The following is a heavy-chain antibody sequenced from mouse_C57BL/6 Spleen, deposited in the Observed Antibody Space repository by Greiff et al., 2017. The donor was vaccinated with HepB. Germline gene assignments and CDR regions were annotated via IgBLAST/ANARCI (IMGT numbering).Heavy chain of an antibody. CDR1: GYSITSGYY. D-gene: IGHD2-2*01. Sequence: DVKLQESGPGLVKPSQSLSLTCSVTGYSITSGYYWNWIRQFPGNKLEWMGYISYDGSNNYNPSLKNRISITRDTSKNQFFLKLNSVTTEDTATYYCARRGYVPWFAYWGQGTLVTVSA. CDR2: ISYDGSN. CDR3: ARRGYVPWFAY. V-gene: IGHV3-6*01. J-gene: IGHJ3*01.